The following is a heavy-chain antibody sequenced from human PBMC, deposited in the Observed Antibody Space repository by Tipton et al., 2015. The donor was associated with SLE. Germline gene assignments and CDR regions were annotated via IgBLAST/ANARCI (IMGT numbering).Heavy chain of an antibody. Sequence: TLSLTCSVSGASVSSSYWSWIRQSSGKGLEWIGYINYSGGTKYNSAHKSRVTISLDTSNNQFFLKLSSVAAADTAVYFCARGPPIWYYDVFGEYYFEVWGLGTLVTVSS. CDR1: GASVSSSY. CDR2: INYSGGT. J-gene: IGHJ4*02. D-gene: IGHD3-9*01. CDR3: ARGPPIWYYDVFGEYYFEV. V-gene: IGHV4-59*02.